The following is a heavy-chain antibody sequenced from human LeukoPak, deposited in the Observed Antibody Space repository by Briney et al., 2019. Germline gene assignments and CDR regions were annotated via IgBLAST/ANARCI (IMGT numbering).Heavy chain of an antibody. CDR1: GGSISSSSYY. CDR3: ARQLIVTAGSDY. CDR2: IYYIGST. Sequence: SETLSLTCTVSGGSISSSSYYWGWIRQPPGKGLEWIGSIYYIGSTYYNPSLKSRVTISVDTSKNQFSLKLSSVTAADTAVYYCARQLIVTAGSDYWGQGTVVTVSS. J-gene: IGHJ4*02. D-gene: IGHD2-2*01. V-gene: IGHV4-39*01.